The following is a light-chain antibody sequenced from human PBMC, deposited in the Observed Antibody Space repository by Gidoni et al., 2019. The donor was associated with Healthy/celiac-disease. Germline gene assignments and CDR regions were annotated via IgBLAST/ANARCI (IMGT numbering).Light chain of an antibody. CDR3: QQLNSYPRGFT. J-gene: IGKJ3*01. V-gene: IGKV1-9*01. Sequence: DIQLTQSPSFLSASVGDRVTITCWASQGISSYLAWYQQKPGKAPKLLIYAASTLQSGVPSRFSGSGSGTEFTLTISSLQPEDFATYYCQQLNSYPRGFTFGPXTKVDIK. CDR1: QGISSY. CDR2: AAS.